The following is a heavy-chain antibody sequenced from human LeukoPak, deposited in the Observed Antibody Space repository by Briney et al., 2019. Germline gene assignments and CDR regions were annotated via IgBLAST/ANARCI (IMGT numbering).Heavy chain of an antibody. CDR2: IRYDGSNK. Sequence: GGSLRLSCAASGFTFSSYGMHWVRQAPGKGLEWVAFIRYDGSNKYYADSVKGRFTISRDNSKNTLYLQMNSLRAEDTAVYYCAKIGMDYYDSSGYYYDYYYYYMDVWGKGTTVTISS. CDR3: AKIGMDYYDSSGYYYDYYYYYMDV. D-gene: IGHD3-22*01. V-gene: IGHV3-30*02. CDR1: GFTFSSYG. J-gene: IGHJ6*03.